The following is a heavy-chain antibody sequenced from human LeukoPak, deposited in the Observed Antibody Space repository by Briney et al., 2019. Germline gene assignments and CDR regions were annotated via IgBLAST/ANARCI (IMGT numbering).Heavy chain of an antibody. D-gene: IGHD2-2*01. CDR1: GYTFTGYY. J-gene: IGHJ4*02. V-gene: IGHV1-2*02. CDR2: INPNSGGT. CDR3: ARDLGGYCSSTSCPCDY. Sequence: ASVKASCKASGYTFTGYYMHWVRQAPGQGLEWMGWINPNSGGTNYAQKFQGRVTMTRDTSISTAYMELSRLRSDDTAVYYCARDLGGYCSSTSCPCDYWGQGTLVTVSS.